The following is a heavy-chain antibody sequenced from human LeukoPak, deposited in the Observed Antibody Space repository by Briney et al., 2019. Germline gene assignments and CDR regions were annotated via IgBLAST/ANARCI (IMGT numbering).Heavy chain of an antibody. J-gene: IGHJ5*02. CDR2: IYHSGST. D-gene: IGHD6-19*01. V-gene: IGHV4-30-2*01. CDR3: ARGYSSDWGYNWFDP. Sequence: PSETLSLTCAVSGGSISSGGYSWSWIRQPPGKGLEWIGYIYHSGSTYYNPSLESRVTISVDTSKNLFSLKLSSVTAADTAVYYCARGYSSDWGYNWFDPWGQGTLVTVSS. CDR1: GGSISSGGYS.